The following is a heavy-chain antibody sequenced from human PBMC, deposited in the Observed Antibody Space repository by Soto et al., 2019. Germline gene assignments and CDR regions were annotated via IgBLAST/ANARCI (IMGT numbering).Heavy chain of an antibody. CDR3: ARSGYDSDY. V-gene: IGHV4-59*01. CDR1: GGSISSYY. J-gene: IGHJ4*02. CDR2: IYYSGST. D-gene: IGHD5-12*01. Sequence: QVQLQESGPGLVKPSETLSLTCTVSGGSISSYYWSWIRQPPGKGLEWIGYIYYSGSTNYNPSLKSRVTISVDTSKNQFSLKLSSVTAADTAVYYCARSGYDSDYWGQGTLVTVSS.